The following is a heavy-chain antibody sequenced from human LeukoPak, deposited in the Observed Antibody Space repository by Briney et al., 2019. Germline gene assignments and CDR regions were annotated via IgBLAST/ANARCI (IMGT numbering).Heavy chain of an antibody. D-gene: IGHD3-10*01. Sequence: GGSLRLSCTASGFTFSMYWMSWFRQAPGKGLEWVANIKEDGSENYYVDSVKGRFTISRDNAKNSLYLQMSSLRAEDTAVYYCARGVDTLLWFGELLSPGEFDHWGQGTLVTVSS. CDR1: GFTFSMYW. V-gene: IGHV3-7*03. J-gene: IGHJ4*02. CDR2: IKEDGSEN. CDR3: ARGVDTLLWFGELLSPGEFDH.